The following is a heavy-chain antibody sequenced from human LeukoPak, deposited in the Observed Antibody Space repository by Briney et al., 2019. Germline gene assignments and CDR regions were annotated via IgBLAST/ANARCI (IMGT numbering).Heavy chain of an antibody. CDR1: GFTFSSYS. D-gene: IGHD3-3*01. V-gene: IGHV3-21*01. J-gene: IGHJ6*03. Sequence: GGSLRLSCAASGFTFSSYSMNWVRQAPGKGLEWVSSISSSSYIYYADSVKGRFTISRDNAKNSLYLQMNSLRAEDTAVYYCAREPYDFWSGSEYYMDVWGKGTTVTVSS. CDR3: AREPYDFWSGSEYYMDV. CDR2: ISSSSYI.